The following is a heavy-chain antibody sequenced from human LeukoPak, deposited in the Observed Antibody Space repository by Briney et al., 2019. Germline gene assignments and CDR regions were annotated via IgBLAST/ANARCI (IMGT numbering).Heavy chain of an antibody. CDR2: ISGGGGST. D-gene: IGHD4-17*01. CDR3: ARPVPGFSDYGY. J-gene: IGHJ4*02. Sequence: GGSLRLSCAASAFTFNNFAMSWVRQAPGKGLEWVSAISGGGGSTYYADSVKGRFTISRENAKYTLYLQMNSRRVENTAVYYCARPVPGFSDYGYWGQGTLVTVSS. V-gene: IGHV3-23*01. CDR1: AFTFNNFA.